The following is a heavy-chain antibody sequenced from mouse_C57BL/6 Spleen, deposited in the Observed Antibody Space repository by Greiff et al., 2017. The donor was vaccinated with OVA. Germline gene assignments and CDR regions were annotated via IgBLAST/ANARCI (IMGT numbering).Heavy chain of an antibody. D-gene: IGHD2-2*01. CDR2: IDPSDSET. V-gene: IGHV1-52*01. J-gene: IGHJ2*01. CDR1: GYTFTSYW. CDR3: ARAFVVTTRGY. Sequence: QVQLQQPGAELVRPGSSVKLSCKASGYTFTSYWMHWVKQRPIQGLEWIGNIDPSDSETHYNQKFKDKATLTVDKSSSTAYLQLSSLTSEDSAVYYCARAFVVTTRGYWGQGTTLTVSS.